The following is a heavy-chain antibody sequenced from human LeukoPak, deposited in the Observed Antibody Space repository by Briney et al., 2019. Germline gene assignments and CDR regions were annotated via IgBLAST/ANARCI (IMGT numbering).Heavy chain of an antibody. V-gene: IGHV3-23*01. Sequence: GGSLRLSCAASGFTFSSYGMSWVRQAPGKGLEWVSSISGSGDKTDYTDSVKGRFTISRDNSMNTLYLQMSSLRAEDTAIYYCAKEEYYGILTGYYQPRLDYWGQGALVTVSS. D-gene: IGHD3-9*01. CDR3: AKEEYYGILTGYYQPRLDY. CDR2: ISGSGDKT. CDR1: GFTFSSYG. J-gene: IGHJ4*02.